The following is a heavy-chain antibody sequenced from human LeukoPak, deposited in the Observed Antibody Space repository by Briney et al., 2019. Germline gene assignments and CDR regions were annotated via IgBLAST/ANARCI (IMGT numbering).Heavy chain of an antibody. D-gene: IGHD4-11*01. CDR1: GFTFSSYE. CDR3: ARDLRGRNYGNYYYYMDV. V-gene: IGHV3-48*03. CDR2: ISSSGSTI. Sequence: GGSLRLSCAASGFTFSSYEMNWVRQAPGKGLELVSYISSSGSTIYYADSVKGRFTISRDNAKNSLYLQMNSLRAEDTAVYYCARDLRGRNYGNYYYYMDVWGKGTTVTVSS. J-gene: IGHJ6*03.